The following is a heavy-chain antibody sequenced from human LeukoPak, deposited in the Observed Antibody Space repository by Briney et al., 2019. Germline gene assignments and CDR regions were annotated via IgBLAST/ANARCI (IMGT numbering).Heavy chain of an antibody. CDR3: AKDQYSSGWYFTYQFDY. CDR1: GFTFSSYA. D-gene: IGHD6-19*01. J-gene: IGHJ4*02. Sequence: GGSLRLSCAASGFTFSSYAMSWVRQAPGKGLEWVSGVTGSGGSTYYADSVKGRFTISRDNSKNTLYLQMNSLRAEDTAVYYCAKDQYSSGWYFTYQFDYWGQGTLVTVSS. CDR2: VTGSGGST. V-gene: IGHV3-23*01.